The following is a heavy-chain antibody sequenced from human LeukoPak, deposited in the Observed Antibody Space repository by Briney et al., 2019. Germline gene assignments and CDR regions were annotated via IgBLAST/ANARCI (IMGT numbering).Heavy chain of an antibody. V-gene: IGHV3-23*01. J-gene: IGHJ4*02. CDR2: ISDSGGRT. D-gene: IGHD2-15*01. CDR3: ASKGGFDD. CDR1: GITLSNYG. Sequence: GGSLRLSCAVSGITLSNYGMSWVRQAPGKGLEWVAGISDSGGRTNYADSVKGRFTISRDNPKNTLYLQMNSLRAEDTAFYYCASKGGFDDWGQGTLVTVSS.